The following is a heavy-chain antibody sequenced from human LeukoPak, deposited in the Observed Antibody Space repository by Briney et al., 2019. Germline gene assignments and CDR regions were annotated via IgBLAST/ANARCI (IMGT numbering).Heavy chain of an antibody. V-gene: IGHV1-8*01. CDR1: GYTFTSYD. CDR3: ARTQIAVAGTLDY. J-gene: IGHJ4*02. CDR2: MNPNSGNT. D-gene: IGHD6-19*01. Sequence: ASVKVSCKASGYTFTSYDINWVRQATGQGVEWMGWMNPNSGNTGYAQKFQGRVTMTRNTSISTAYMELSSLRSEDTAVYYCARTQIAVAGTLDYWGQGTLVTVSS.